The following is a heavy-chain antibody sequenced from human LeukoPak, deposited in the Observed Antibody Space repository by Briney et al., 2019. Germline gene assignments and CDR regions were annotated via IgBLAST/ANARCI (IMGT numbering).Heavy chain of an antibody. Sequence: PGGSLRLSCAASGFTFSSHWMHWVRQSPGKGLVWVSRIKDDGSHTNYADSVKGRFTISRDNSKNTLYLQMNSLRTEDTAVYFCAKFEGATIPCWFNDYWGQGILVTVSS. CDR1: GFTFSSHW. D-gene: IGHD3-10*01. V-gene: IGHV3-74*01. CDR2: IKDDGSHT. CDR3: AKFEGATIPCWFNDY. J-gene: IGHJ4*02.